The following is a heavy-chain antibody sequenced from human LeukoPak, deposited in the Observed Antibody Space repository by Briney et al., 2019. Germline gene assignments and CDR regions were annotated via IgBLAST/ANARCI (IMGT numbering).Heavy chain of an antibody. Sequence: SETLSLTCTVSGGSISSYYWSWIRPPPGKGLEWIGYIYYSGSTNYNPSLKSRVTISVDTSKNQFSLKLSSVTAADTAVYYCASNDYSSSDAFDIWGQGTMVTVSS. J-gene: IGHJ3*02. D-gene: IGHD4-11*01. CDR3: ASNDYSSSDAFDI. V-gene: IGHV4-59*01. CDR1: GGSISSYY. CDR2: IYYSGST.